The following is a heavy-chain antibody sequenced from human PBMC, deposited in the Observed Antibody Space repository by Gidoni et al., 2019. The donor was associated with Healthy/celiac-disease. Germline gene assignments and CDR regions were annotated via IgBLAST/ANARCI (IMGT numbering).Heavy chain of an antibody. J-gene: IGHJ4*02. D-gene: IGHD2-15*01. V-gene: IGHV4-39*01. CDR3: ARPPVAGTGYFDY. CDR1: GGSIRSSSYY. Sequence: QLQLQESGPGLVKPSETLSLTCTVSGGSIRSSSYYWGWIRQPPGKGLEWIGSIYYSGSTYYNPSLKSRVTISVDTSKNQFSLKLSSVTAADTAVYYCARPPVAGTGYFDYWGQGTLVTVSS. CDR2: IYYSGST.